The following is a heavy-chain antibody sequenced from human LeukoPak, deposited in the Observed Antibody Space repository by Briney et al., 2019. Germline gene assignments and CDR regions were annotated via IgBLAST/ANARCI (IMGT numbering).Heavy chain of an antibody. D-gene: IGHD2-2*01. CDR1: GFTFSSYW. CDR3: ARDRCTSTSCFFDY. Sequence: GGSLRLSCAASGFTFSSYWMTWVRQAPGKGLEWVANIKQDGSEKYYVDSVKGRFTISRDSAKNSLYLQMNSLRAEDTAVCYCARDRCTSTSCFFDYWGQGTLVTVSS. J-gene: IGHJ4*02. V-gene: IGHV3-7*01. CDR2: IKQDGSEK.